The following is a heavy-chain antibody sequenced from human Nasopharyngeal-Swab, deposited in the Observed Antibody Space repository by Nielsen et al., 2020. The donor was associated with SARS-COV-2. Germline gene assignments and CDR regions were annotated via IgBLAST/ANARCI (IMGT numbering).Heavy chain of an antibody. CDR1: GYTFTSYA. V-gene: IGHV7-4-1*02. D-gene: IGHD3-3*01. CDR2: INTNTGNP. CDR3: ARDPSLTTIFGVVIIRGYYFDH. Sequence: ASVKVSCKASGYTFTSYAMNWVRQAPGQGLEWMGWINTNTGNPTYAQGFTGRFVFSLDTSVSTAYLQISSLKAEDTAVYYCARDPSLTTIFGVVIIRGYYFDHWGQGTLVTVSS. J-gene: IGHJ4*02.